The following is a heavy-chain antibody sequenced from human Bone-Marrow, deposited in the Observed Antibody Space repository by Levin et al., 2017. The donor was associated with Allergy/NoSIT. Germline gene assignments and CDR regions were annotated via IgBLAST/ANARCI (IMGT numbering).Heavy chain of an antibody. D-gene: IGHD3-10*01. V-gene: IGHV4-31*03. Sequence: TPSETLSLTCSVSGGSISIPNYYWTWIRQDPGKGLEWIGYIYYSGGTYSSPSLKSRVSISLDASKNQFSLRLSSVTAADTAVYYCARVFRNHFGSGTYYFYMDVWGKGTAVTVSS. CDR1: GGSISIPNYY. CDR2: IYYSGGT. J-gene: IGHJ6*03. CDR3: ARVFRNHFGSGTYYFYMDV.